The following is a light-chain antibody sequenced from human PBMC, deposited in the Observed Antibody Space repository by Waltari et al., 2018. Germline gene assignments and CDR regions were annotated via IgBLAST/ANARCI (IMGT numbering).Light chain of an antibody. J-gene: IGLJ1*01. CDR3: CSYAGSPYV. CDR2: DVK. V-gene: IGLV2-11*01. Sequence: QSALAQPRSVSGSPGQSVTISCAGTRSDVGRYHSVSCYHHHPGQAPKVLIYDVKTRPSGVPDRFSGSKSGNTASLTISGLQAEDEADYYCCSYAGSPYVFGTGTKVTVL. CDR1: RSDVGRYHS.